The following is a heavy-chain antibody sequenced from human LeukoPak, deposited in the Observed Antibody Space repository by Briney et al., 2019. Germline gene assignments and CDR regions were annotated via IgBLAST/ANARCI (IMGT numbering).Heavy chain of an antibody. Sequence: PSETLSLTCSVSGGSISSSNYYWSWIRQPAGKGLEWIGRIYTSESTNYNPSLKSRVTISVDTSRNQFSLKLSSVTAADTAVYYCARGLWFGDENPPYSDYWGQGILVTVSS. V-gene: IGHV4-61*02. J-gene: IGHJ4*02. CDR2: IYTSEST. D-gene: IGHD3-10*01. CDR1: GGSISSSNYY. CDR3: ARGLWFGDENPPYSDY.